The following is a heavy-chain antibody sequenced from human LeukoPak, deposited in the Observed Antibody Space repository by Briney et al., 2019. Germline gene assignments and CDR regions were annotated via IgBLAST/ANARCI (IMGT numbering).Heavy chain of an antibody. CDR1: GGSFSGYY. V-gene: IGHV4-34*01. CDR3: ASFTTVVRRYFDY. J-gene: IGHJ4*02. CDR2: INHSGST. Sequence: SETLSLTCAVYGGSFSGYYWSWIRQPPGKGLEWIGEINHSGSTNYNPSLKSRVTISVDTSKNQFSLKLSSVTAADTAVYYCASFTTVVRRYFDYWGQGTLVTVSS. D-gene: IGHD4-23*01.